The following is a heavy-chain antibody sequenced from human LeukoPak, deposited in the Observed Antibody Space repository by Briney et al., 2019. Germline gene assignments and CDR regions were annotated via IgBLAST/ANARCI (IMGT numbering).Heavy chain of an antibody. CDR1: RFTFSNYW. CDR3: ARITYSSGWYIDY. Sequence: GGSLRLSCAASRFTFSNYWMSWVRQAPGKGLEWVANIKEDGSDKYYVDSVKGRFTISRDNAKSSLYLQMNRLRAEDTAVYFCARITYSSGWYIDYWGQGTLVTVSS. D-gene: IGHD6-19*01. J-gene: IGHJ4*02. V-gene: IGHV3-7*03. CDR2: IKEDGSDK.